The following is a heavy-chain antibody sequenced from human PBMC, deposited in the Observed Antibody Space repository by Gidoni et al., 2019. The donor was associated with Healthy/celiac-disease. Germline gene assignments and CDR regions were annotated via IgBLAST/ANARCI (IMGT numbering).Heavy chain of an antibody. CDR2: IYYRGGT. Sequence: QVQLQESGPGLVKPSQTLSLTCPVSGGSISSGDYYWSWIRQPPGKGLELLGYIYYRGGTYYNPSLKSRVTISVDTSKNQFSLKLSSVTAADTAVYYWASEPAGSMGYDAFDIWGQGTMVTVSS. V-gene: IGHV4-30-4*01. CDR1: GGSISSGDYY. J-gene: IGHJ3*02. CDR3: ASEPAGSMGYDAFDI. D-gene: IGHD2-2*01.